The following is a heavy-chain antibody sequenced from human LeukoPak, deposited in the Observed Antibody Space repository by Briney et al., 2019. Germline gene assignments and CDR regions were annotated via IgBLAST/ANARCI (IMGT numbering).Heavy chain of an antibody. CDR1: GGSFSGYY. V-gene: IGHV4-34*01. Sequence: SETLSLTCAVYGGSFSGYYWSWIRQPPGKGLEWIGEINHSGSTNYNPSLKSRVTISVDTSKNQFSLKLSSVTAADTAVYYCARNRWGITMVRGVSLDYWGQGSLVTVSS. CDR2: INHSGST. J-gene: IGHJ4*02. D-gene: IGHD3-10*01. CDR3: ARNRWGITMVRGVSLDY.